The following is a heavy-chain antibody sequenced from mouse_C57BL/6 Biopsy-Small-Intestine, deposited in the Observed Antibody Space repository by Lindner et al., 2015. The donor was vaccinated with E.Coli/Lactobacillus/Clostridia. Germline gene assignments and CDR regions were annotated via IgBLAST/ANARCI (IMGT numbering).Heavy chain of an antibody. J-gene: IGHJ4*01. CDR3: ARAGYYGNPYALDY. CDR2: IYPNNGGP. V-gene: IGHV1-34*02. CDR1: GYTFTDYN. Sequence: VQLQESGPELVKPGTSVKISCKASGYTFTDYNMAWVKHSHGESLEWIGYIYPNNGGPGYNQKFKSKATLTVDKSSSTAYMDLHSLTSEDSAVYYCARAGYYGNPYALDYWGQGTSVTVSS. D-gene: IGHD2-1*01.